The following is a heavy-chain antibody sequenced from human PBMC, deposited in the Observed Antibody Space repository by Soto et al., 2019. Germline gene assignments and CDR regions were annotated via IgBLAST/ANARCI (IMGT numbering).Heavy chain of an antibody. CDR1: GGSISSSSYH. CDR2: IYYSGST. CDR3: VTYPTTTGGMDV. D-gene: IGHD4-17*01. Sequence: SETLSLTCTVSGGSISSSSYHWGWIRQPPGKGLEWIGNIYYSGSTYYNPSLQSRVTISVDTSKNQFSLKLSSVTAADTAVYYCVTYPTTTGGMDVWGQGTTVTVSS. V-gene: IGHV4-39*01. J-gene: IGHJ6*02.